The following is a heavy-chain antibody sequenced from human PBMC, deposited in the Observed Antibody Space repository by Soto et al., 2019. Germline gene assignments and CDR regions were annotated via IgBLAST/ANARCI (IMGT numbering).Heavy chain of an antibody. D-gene: IGHD5-18*01. J-gene: IGHJ1*01. CDR2: TSSSSGSI. CDR3: ARGDHTNSFHFQH. CDR1: GSTFSSYS. Sequence: EVQLVESGGAWVHPGVPLSLSGPASGSTFSSYSMTWVRQPPGTGRRWVSYTSSSSGSIYYPDSVKGRFTISRDNAKNSVYLQLNSLRDDDTAVYFCARGDHTNSFHFQHWGRGTLVIVSS. V-gene: IGHV3-48*02.